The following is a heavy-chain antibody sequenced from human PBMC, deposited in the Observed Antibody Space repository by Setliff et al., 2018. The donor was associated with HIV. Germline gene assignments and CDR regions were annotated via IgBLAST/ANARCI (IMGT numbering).Heavy chain of an antibody. CDR3: ARERLVAAAGRGVFDY. CDR2: IYTSGNM. V-gene: IGHV4-4*07. D-gene: IGHD6-13*01. Sequence: SETLSLTCTVSGASISSYYWNWFRQPAGKGLESLGRIYTSGNMIYNPSLKSRVTMSADTSRNQLSLKLSSVTAADTAVYYCARERLVAAAGRGVFDYWGQGTLVTVSS. CDR1: GASISSYY. J-gene: IGHJ4*02.